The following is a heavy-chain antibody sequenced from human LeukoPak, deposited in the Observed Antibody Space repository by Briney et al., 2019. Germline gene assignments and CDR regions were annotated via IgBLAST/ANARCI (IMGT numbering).Heavy chain of an antibody. V-gene: IGHV4-31*03. Sequence: SETLSLTCTVSGGSISSGGYYWSWIRQHPGKGLEWIGYIYYSGSTYYNPSLKSRVTISVDTSKNQFSLKLSSVTAADTAVYYCARAPYYGSGSVGWFDPWGQGTLVTVSS. D-gene: IGHD3-10*01. CDR3: ARAPYYGSGSVGWFDP. CDR1: GGSISSGGYY. J-gene: IGHJ5*02. CDR2: IYYSGST.